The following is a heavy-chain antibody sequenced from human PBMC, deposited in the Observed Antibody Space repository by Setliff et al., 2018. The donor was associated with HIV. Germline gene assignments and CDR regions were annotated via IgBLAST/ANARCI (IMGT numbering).Heavy chain of an antibody. CDR1: GFNVNNKY. J-gene: IGHJ4*02. Sequence: GGSLRLSCAASGFNVNNKYMSWVRQAPGKGLEWVSVIYDGGATYYGDSVEGRFTISRDNSRNRLFLQMNSLRVEDTAVYYCARDPTVGSPDYFDFWGQGTLVTVSS. D-gene: IGHD1-26*01. CDR3: ARDPTVGSPDYFDF. V-gene: IGHV3-66*02. CDR2: IYDGGAT.